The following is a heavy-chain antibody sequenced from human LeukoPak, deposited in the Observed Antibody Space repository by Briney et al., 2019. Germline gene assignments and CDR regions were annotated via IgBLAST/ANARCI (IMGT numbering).Heavy chain of an antibody. J-gene: IGHJ4*02. V-gene: IGHV1-46*01. CDR3: ARNRYDYVWGSYRRWDY. CDR1: GYTFTSYY. Sequence: GASVKVSCKASGYTFTSYYMHWVRQAPGQGLEWMGIINPSGGSTSYAQKFQGRVTMTRDTSTSTVYMELSSLRSEDTAVYYCARNRYDYVWGSYRRWDYWGQGTLVTVSS. CDR2: INPSGGST. D-gene: IGHD3-16*02.